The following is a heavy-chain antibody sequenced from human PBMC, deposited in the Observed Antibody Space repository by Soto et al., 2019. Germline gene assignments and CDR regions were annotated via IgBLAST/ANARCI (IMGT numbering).Heavy chain of an antibody. D-gene: IGHD3-3*01. CDR1: GYTFTGYY. Sequence: GASVKVSCKASGYTFTGYYMHWVRQAPGQGLEWMGWINPNSGGTNYAQKFQGRVTMTRDTSISTAYMELSSVTAADTAVYYCATTPGAGEWTNNWFGPWGQGTLVTVSS. V-gene: IGHV1-2*02. CDR2: INPNSGGT. J-gene: IGHJ5*02. CDR3: ATTPGAGEWTNNWFGP.